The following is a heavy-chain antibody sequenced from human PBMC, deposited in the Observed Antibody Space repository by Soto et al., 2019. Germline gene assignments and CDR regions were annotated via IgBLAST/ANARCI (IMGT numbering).Heavy chain of an antibody. CDR2: ISWNSGSI. J-gene: IGHJ1*01. V-gene: IGHV3-9*01. CDR1: GFTFDDYA. Sequence: GGSLILSCAASGFTFDDYAMHWVRQAPGKGLEWVSGISWNSGSIGYADSVKGRFTISRDNAKNSLYLQMNSLRAEDTALYYCAKATTYYYDSSGTQYFQHWGQGNLVTVSS. D-gene: IGHD3-22*01. CDR3: AKATTYYYDSSGTQYFQH.